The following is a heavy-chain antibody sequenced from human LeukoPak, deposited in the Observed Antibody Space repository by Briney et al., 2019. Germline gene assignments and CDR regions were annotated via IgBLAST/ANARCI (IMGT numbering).Heavy chain of an antibody. V-gene: IGHV4-39*07. CDR2: IYYSGST. CDR3: ARGRLHSSGYYPLLY. D-gene: IGHD3-22*01. CDR1: GGSISSSSYY. Sequence: SETLSLTCTVSGGSISSSSYYWGWIRQPPGKGLEWIGSIYYSGSTYYNPSLKSRVTISVDTSKNQFSLKLSSVTAADTAVYYCARGRLHSSGYYPLLYWGRGTLVTVSS. J-gene: IGHJ4*02.